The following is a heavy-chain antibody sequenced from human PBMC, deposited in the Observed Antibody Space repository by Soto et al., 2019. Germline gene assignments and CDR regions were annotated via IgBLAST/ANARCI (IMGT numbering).Heavy chain of an antibody. Sequence: QVHLVESVGGVVQPGRSLRLSCAASGFTFSTYTMHWVRQAPGKGLEWVAVMSYDGSNKYYADSVKGRFTVSRDNSKNTLDLQMNSLRAKDTAVYYCARTRGAYYDFWSGPRSTYHYYSMDVWGQGTTVTVSS. J-gene: IGHJ6*02. V-gene: IGHV3-30-3*01. CDR2: MSYDGSNK. CDR1: GFTFSTYT. CDR3: ARTRGAYYDFWSGPRSTYHYYSMDV. D-gene: IGHD3-3*01.